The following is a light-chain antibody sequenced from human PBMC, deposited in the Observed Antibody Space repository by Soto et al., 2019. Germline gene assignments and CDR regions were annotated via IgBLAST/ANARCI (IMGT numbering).Light chain of an antibody. CDR3: QVWDIVTSRRI. J-gene: IGLJ2*01. Sequence: SYELTQPPSVSVAPGQTASLACGGDNIETKTVHWYQQRPGQAPVLVVYDDRDRASGIPERFSGSNSGHTATLTISRVEAGDEADYYCQVWDIVTSRRIFGGGPKLTVL. CDR2: DDR. V-gene: IGLV3-21*02. CDR1: NIETKT.